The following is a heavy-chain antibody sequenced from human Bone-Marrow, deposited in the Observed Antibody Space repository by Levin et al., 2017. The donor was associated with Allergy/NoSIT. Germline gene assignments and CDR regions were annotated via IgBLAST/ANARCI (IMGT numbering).Heavy chain of an antibody. CDR3: VREAGGNFGY. CDR2: INGDGSDT. D-gene: IGHD4-23*01. V-gene: IGHV3-74*01. Sequence: PGGSLRLSCVATGFNFSPCWMHWVRHAPGKGLVWVSRINGDGSDTSVADSVEGRFSISRDNAKNTVYMQMDSLRAEDTGIYYCVREAGGNFGYWGLGTLVTVSS. J-gene: IGHJ4*02. CDR1: GFNFSPCW.